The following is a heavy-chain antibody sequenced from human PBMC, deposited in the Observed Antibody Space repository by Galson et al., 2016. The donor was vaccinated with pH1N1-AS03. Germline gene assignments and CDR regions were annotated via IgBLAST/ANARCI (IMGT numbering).Heavy chain of an antibody. CDR2: ISNDGRNV. J-gene: IGHJ6*02. CDR1: GLTFSSYW. V-gene: IGHV3-74*01. Sequence: SLRLSCAASGLTFSSYWMSWVRQAPGKGLEWVSRISNDGRNVRYADFVKGRFAVSRDNAKNTVFLQMNSLRADDTAVYFCARRNPNPNFAIWYQHDYGMDVWGQGTTVTVSS. D-gene: IGHD2-2*01. CDR3: ARRNPNPNFAIWYQHDYGMDV.